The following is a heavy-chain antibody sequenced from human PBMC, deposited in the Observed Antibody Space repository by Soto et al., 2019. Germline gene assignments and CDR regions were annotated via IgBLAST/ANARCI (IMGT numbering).Heavy chain of an antibody. CDR2: IKEDGSER. Sequence: EVQRVESGGGLVQPGGSLRLSCAASGFTFGNHWRSWGRQAPGKGLEGVASIKEDGSERYYADSVRGRFTISRDNAKNTLYLEMNSLGAEDTAVYYRARLSGWGWFDFWGQRALVTVSP. CDR3: ARLSGWGWFDF. CDR1: GFTFGNHW. J-gene: IGHJ5*01. V-gene: IGHV3-7*01. D-gene: IGHD1-26*01.